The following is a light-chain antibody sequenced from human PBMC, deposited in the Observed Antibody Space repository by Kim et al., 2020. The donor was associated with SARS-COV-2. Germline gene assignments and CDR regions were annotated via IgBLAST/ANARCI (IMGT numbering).Light chain of an antibody. Sequence: GRRAPISCSGGSANTGKITVNWFQHLPGTAPKLLSAAYDQRASGIPDRFSGSKSGTSASLAISGLQSEDEADYYCAAWDDSLSSPVFGGGTQLTVL. J-gene: IGLJ3*02. CDR3: AAWDDSLSSPV. CDR2: AYD. CDR1: SANTGKIT. V-gene: IGLV1-44*01.